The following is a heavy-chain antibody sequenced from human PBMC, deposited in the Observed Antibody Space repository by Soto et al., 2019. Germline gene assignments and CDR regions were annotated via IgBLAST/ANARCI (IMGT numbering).Heavy chain of an antibody. D-gene: IGHD1-26*01. CDR1: GGSFSGYY. CDR2: INHSGST. V-gene: IGHV4-34*01. Sequence: KASETLSLTCAVYGGSFSGYYWSWIRQPPGKGLEWIGEINHSGSTNYNPSLKSRVTISVDTSKNQFSLKLSSVTAADTAVYYCARGSSRFDYWGQGTLVTVSS. J-gene: IGHJ4*02. CDR3: ARGSSRFDY.